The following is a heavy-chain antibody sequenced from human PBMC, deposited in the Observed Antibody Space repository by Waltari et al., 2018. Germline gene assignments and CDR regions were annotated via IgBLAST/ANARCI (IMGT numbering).Heavy chain of an antibody. CDR2: IKQDGGEK. J-gene: IGHJ6*02. D-gene: IGHD3-9*01. CDR3: ARGVPLRYFDWFGV. Sequence: DVQLVDAGGGLVQPGGSLRLSCAASGFRLSDYWMSWVRQAPGKGLEWVANIKQDGGEKYYVDSVKGRFTISRDNARNSVNLHMNSLRVEDTALYYCARGVPLRYFDWFGVWGQGTTVTVSS. V-gene: IGHV3-7*01. CDR1: GFRLSDYW.